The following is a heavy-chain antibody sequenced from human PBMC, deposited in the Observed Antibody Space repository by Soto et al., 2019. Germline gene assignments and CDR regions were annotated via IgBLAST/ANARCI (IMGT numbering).Heavy chain of an antibody. CDR1: GDSVSSNSAA. J-gene: IGHJ4*02. Sequence: SQTLSLTCSISGDSVSSNSAAWNWIRQSTARGLEGLGRTYCRTKYYNHYAVPLKSRIAVSPDTSKHQFSLELNAVTPVDTAVYYCARSGASGYIDYWGQGTLVTVSS. CDR3: ARSGASGYIDY. D-gene: IGHD3-22*01. CDR2: TYCRTKYYN. V-gene: IGHV6-1*01.